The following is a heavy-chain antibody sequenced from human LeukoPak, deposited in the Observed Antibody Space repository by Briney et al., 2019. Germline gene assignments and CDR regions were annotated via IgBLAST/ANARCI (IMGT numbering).Heavy chain of an antibody. CDR3: ARAVADMFDY. CDR2: IYYSGST. J-gene: IGHJ4*02. V-gene: IGHV4-59*01. CDR1: GGSISSYY. D-gene: IGHD6-19*01. Sequence: KSSETLSLTCTDSGGSISSYYWSWIRQPPGKGLEWIGYIYYSGSTNYNPSLKSRVTISVDTSKNQFSLKLSSVTAADTAVYYCARAVADMFDYWGQGTLVTVSS.